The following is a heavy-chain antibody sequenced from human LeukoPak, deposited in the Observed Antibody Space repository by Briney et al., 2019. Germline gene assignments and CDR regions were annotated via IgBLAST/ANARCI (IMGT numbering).Heavy chain of an antibody. CDR1: GGSISSSSYY. D-gene: IGHD5-18*01. CDR2: IYYSGST. CDR3: ARLAEMATAHHAFDI. Sequence: SETLSLTCTVSGGSISSSSYYWGWIRQSPGKGLEWIGYIYYSGSTNYNPSLKSRVTISVDTSKNQFSLKLSSVTAADTAVYYCARLAEMATAHHAFDIWGQGTMVTVSS. V-gene: IGHV4-61*05. J-gene: IGHJ3*02.